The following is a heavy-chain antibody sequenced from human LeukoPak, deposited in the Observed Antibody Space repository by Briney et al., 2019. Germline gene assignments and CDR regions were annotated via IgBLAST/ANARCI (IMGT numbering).Heavy chain of an antibody. V-gene: IGHV3-15*01. D-gene: IGHD2-15*01. CDR3: TTEILGYCSGGSCYSGVY. CDR2: IKSKTDGGTT. Sequence: GGSLRLSCAASGFTFSNAWMSWVRQAPGKGLEWVGRIKSKTDGGTTDYAAPVKGRFTISRDDSKNTLYLQMNSLETEDTAVYYCTTEILGYCSGGSCYSGVYWGQGTLVTVSS. CDR1: GFTFSNAW. J-gene: IGHJ4*02.